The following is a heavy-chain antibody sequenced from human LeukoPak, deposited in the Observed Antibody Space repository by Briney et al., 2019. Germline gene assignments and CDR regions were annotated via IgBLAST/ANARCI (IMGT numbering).Heavy chain of an antibody. J-gene: IGHJ4*02. CDR3: TVWFGELTH. D-gene: IGHD3-10*01. CDR1: GYTFTDYN. CDR2: ISPNSGGT. V-gene: IGHV1-2*02. Sequence: GASVKVSCKASGYTFTDYNIHWVRQASGQGLEWMGWISPNSGGTNYAQKFQGRVTMTRDTSITTAYMELSRLRSDDTAMYYCTVWFGELTHWGQGTLVTVSS.